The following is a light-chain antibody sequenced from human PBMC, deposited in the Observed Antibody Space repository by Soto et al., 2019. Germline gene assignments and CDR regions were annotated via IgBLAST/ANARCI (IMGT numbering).Light chain of an antibody. V-gene: IGLV2-14*01. J-gene: IGLJ2*01. CDR3: SSYTSSSTVV. CDR2: EVS. CDR1: SSDVGIYKY. Sequence: QSVLTQPASVSGPPGQSITISCTGTSSDVGIYKYVSWYQQHPGKAPNLMIYEVSNRPSGVSNRFSGSKSGNTASLTISGLQAEDEADYYCSSYTSSSTVVFGGGTKLTVL.